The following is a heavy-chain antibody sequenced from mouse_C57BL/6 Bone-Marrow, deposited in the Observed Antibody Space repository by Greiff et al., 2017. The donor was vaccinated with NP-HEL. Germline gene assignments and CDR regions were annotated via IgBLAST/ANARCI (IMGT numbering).Heavy chain of an antibody. CDR1: GYAFSSYW. Sequence: QVQLQQSGAELVKPGASVKISCKASGYAFSSYWMNWVKQRPGKGLEWIGQIYPGDGDTNYNGKFKGKATLTADKSSSTAYMQLSSLTSEDSAVYFCTRRGIYYDFFAYWGQGTLVTVSA. V-gene: IGHV1-80*01. D-gene: IGHD2-4*01. CDR2: IYPGDGDT. J-gene: IGHJ3*01. CDR3: TRRGIYYDFFAY.